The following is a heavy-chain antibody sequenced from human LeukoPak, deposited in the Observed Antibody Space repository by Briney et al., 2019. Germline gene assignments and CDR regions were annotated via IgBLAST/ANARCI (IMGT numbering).Heavy chain of an antibody. V-gene: IGHV3-48*04. CDR1: GFTFSSYA. CDR3: AREGYYGSGSFYGMDV. CDR2: ISSSGSTI. D-gene: IGHD3-10*01. Sequence: GGSLRLSCAASGFTFSSYAMSWVRQAPGKGLEWVSYISSSGSTIYYADSVKGRFTISRDNAKNSLYLQMNSLRAEDTAVYYCAREGYYGSGSFYGMDVWGQGTTVTVSS. J-gene: IGHJ6*02.